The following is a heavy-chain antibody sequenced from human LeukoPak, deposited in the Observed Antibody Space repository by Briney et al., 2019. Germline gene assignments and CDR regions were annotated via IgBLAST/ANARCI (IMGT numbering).Heavy chain of an antibody. CDR1: GYTFTGYY. V-gene: IGHV1-2*02. CDR2: INPNSGGT. D-gene: IGHD1-26*01. Sequence: ASVNVSCKASGYTFTGYYMHWVRQAPGQGLEWMGWINPNSGGTNYAQKFQGRVTMTRDTSISTAYMELSRLRSGDTAVYYCARAGLYSGSYYWFDPWGQGNLVTVSS. CDR3: ARAGLYSGSYYWFDP. J-gene: IGHJ5*02.